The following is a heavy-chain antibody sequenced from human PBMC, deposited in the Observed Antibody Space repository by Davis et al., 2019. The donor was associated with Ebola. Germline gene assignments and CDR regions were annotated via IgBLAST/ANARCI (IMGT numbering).Heavy chain of an antibody. V-gene: IGHV3-9*01. CDR2: ISWNSASL. CDR3: AKDRLISRYDLMVDS. CDR1: GFTFGDYA. J-gene: IGHJ4*02. Sequence: PGGSLRLSCAASGFTFGDYAMQWVRQAPGKGLEWVSGISWNSASLGYADSVKGRFIISRDNAKNTVYLQMNSLRVDDSAIYYCAKDRLISRYDLMVDSWGQGTLVTVSS. D-gene: IGHD5-12*01.